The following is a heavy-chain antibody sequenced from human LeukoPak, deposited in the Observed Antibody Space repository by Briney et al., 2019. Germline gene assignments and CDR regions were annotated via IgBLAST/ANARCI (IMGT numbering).Heavy chain of an antibody. J-gene: IGHJ5*02. CDR2: ITSTGRYI. CDR3: AREYFRWFDP. CDR1: GFNFIDYT. V-gene: IGHV3-21*01. Sequence: GGSLRLSCAASGFNFIDYTMNWVRQAPGKGLEWVSSITSTGRYIFYADSLKGRFTISRDNAKKSLYLQMNSLRAEDTAVYYCAREYFRWFDPWGQGTLVTVSS. D-gene: IGHD3-9*01.